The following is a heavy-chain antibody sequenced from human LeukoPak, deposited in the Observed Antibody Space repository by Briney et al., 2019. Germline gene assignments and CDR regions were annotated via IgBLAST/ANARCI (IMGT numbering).Heavy chain of an antibody. J-gene: IGHJ5*02. CDR3: ARDVSQYYDFWSGYHNWFDP. V-gene: IGHV4-59*01. CDR2: IYYSGST. D-gene: IGHD3-3*01. Sequence: SETLSLTCTVSGGAISSYYWSWLRQPPGKGLEWFGYIYYSGSTNYNPSLKSRVTISVDTSKNQFSLKLSSVTAADTAVYYCARDVSQYYDFWSGYHNWFDPWGQGTLVTVYS. CDR1: GGAISSYY.